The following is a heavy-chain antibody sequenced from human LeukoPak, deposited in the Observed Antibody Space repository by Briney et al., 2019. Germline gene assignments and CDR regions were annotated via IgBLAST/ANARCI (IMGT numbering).Heavy chain of an antibody. Sequence: TGGSLRLSCAASGFTFDDYGMSWVRQAPGKGLEWVSGINWNGGSTGYADSVKGRFTISRDNAKNSLYLQMNSLRAEDTAVYYCARDWRDSSGKFPNDAFDIWGQGTTVTVSS. CDR2: INWNGGST. D-gene: IGHD3-22*01. J-gene: IGHJ3*02. V-gene: IGHV3-20*04. CDR1: GFTFDDYG. CDR3: ARDWRDSSGKFPNDAFDI.